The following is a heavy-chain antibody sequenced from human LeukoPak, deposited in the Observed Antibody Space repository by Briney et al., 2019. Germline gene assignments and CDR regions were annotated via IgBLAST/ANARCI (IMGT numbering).Heavy chain of an antibody. CDR3: ARSEMTNQFDYYYGMDV. D-gene: IGHD4-11*01. CDR2: ISYDGSNK. V-gene: IGHV3-30*03. CDR1: GFTFSSYG. Sequence: GRSLRLSCAASGFTFSSYGMHWVRQAPGKGLEWVAVISYDGSNKYYADSVKGRFTISRDNSKNTLYLQMNSLRAEDTAVYYCARSEMTNQFDYYYGMDVWGQGTTVTVSS. J-gene: IGHJ6*02.